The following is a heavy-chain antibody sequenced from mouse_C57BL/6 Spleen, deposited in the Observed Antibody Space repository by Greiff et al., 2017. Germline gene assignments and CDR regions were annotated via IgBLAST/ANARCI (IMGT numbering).Heavy chain of an antibody. D-gene: IGHD2-1*01. CDR1: GYSFTGYF. CDR3: ARALYGNYSYWYFDV. V-gene: IGHV1-20*01. J-gene: IGHJ1*03. CDR2: INPYNGDT. Sequence: DVKLQESGPELVKPGDSVKISCKASGYSFTGYFMNWVMQSHGKSLEWIGRINPYNGDTFYNQKFKGKATLTVDKSSSTAHMELRSLTSEDSAVYYCARALYGNYSYWYFDVWGTGTTVTVSS.